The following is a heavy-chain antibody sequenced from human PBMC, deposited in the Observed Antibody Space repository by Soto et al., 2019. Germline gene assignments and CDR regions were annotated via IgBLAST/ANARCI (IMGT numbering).Heavy chain of an antibody. Sequence: SVKVSCKASGGTFSSYTISWVREAPGQGLEWLGRIIPILGIANYAQKFQGRVTITADKSTSTAYMELSSLRSEDTAVYYCARYSPRLGYCSGGSCFTRGNWYDPWGQGTLDTVSA. V-gene: IGHV1-69*02. CDR1: GGTFSSYT. D-gene: IGHD2-15*01. CDR2: IIPILGIA. J-gene: IGHJ5*02. CDR3: ARYSPRLGYCSGGSCFTRGNWYDP.